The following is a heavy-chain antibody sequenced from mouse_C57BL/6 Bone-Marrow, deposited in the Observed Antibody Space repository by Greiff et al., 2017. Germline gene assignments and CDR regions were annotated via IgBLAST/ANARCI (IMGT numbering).Heavy chain of an antibody. J-gene: IGHJ3*01. V-gene: IGHV2-6*01. CDR1: GFSLTSYG. Sequence: QVQLQQSGPGLVAPSQSLSITCTVSGFSLTSYGVDWVRQSPGTGLEWLGVIWGVGSTNYNSALKSRLSISKDNSKSQVFLKMNSLQTDDTAMYYCASAGNFEGFAYWGQGTLVTVSA. CDR3: ASAGNFEGFAY. CDR2: IWGVGST. D-gene: IGHD2-1*01.